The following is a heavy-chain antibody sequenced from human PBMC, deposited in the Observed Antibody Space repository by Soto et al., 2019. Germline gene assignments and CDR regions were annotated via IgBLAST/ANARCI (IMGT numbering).Heavy chain of an antibody. CDR3: AGVDSRGGLDS. Sequence: QLQLQESGPGLVKPSETLSLTCTVSGGSISSSSYYWGWIRQPPGKGLEWIGSVYFRGRTYYNPSLKSRVTISVDTSKNHFSLNLPSVTAADTAVYYCAGVDSRGGLDSWGQGILVTVSS. J-gene: IGHJ4*02. CDR1: GGSISSSSYY. V-gene: IGHV4-39*02. CDR2: VYFRGRT. D-gene: IGHD3-22*01.